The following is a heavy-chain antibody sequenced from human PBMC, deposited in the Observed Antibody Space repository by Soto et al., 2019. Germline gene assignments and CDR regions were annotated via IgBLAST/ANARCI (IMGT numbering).Heavy chain of an antibody. CDR1: GYSFTSYW. J-gene: IGHJ3*02. D-gene: IGHD2-15*01. Sequence: GESLKISCKGSGYSFTSYWIGWVRQMPGKGLEWMAIIYPGDSDARYSPSFQGQVTISADKSISTAYLQWSGLKASDTAMYYCARRGYCSGGSCFPAPFDIWGQGTMVTVSS. CDR3: ARRGYCSGGSCFPAPFDI. V-gene: IGHV5-51*01. CDR2: IYPGDSDA.